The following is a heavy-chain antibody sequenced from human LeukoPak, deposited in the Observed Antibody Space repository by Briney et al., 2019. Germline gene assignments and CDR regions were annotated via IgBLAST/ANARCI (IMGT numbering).Heavy chain of an antibody. CDR1: GFTFSSDA. D-gene: IGHD3-10*01. Sequence: GGSLRLSCAASGFTFSSDAMHWVRQAPGKGLEWVAVISYDGSNKYYADSVKGRFTISRDNSKNTLYLQMNSLRAEDTAVYYCARSALTMVRGVFQHWGQGTLVTVSS. J-gene: IGHJ1*01. CDR3: ARSALTMVRGVFQH. CDR2: ISYDGSNK. V-gene: IGHV3-30*04.